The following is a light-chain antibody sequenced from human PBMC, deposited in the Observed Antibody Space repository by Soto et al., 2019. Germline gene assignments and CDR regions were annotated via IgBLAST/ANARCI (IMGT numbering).Light chain of an antibody. CDR3: QQRSHWPN. Sequence: EIVLTQSPATLSLSPGERATLSCRASQSVSSYLAWYQQKPGQAPRLLIYDASNRATGIPARFSGSGSGTDFTLTISSLEPEDFAVYYCQQRSHWPNFGQGTKLEIK. CDR1: QSVSSY. CDR2: DAS. J-gene: IGKJ2*01. V-gene: IGKV3-11*01.